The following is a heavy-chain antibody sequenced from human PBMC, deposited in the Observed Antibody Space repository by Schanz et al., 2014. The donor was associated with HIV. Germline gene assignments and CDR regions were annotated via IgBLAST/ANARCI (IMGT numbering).Heavy chain of an antibody. V-gene: IGHV3-7*04. D-gene: IGHD1-1*01. Sequence: VQLVESGGGVVQPGGSLRLSCAASGFTFNTYWMTWVRQAPEKGLQWVGNIRQDGGQTYYVDSVKGRFTISRDNTKNSLYLQMNSLRGEDTAVYYCATDGGLERAFGFWGQGTLVSVSS. CDR3: ATDGGLERAFGF. CDR1: GFTFNTYW. CDR2: IRQDGGQT. J-gene: IGHJ4*02.